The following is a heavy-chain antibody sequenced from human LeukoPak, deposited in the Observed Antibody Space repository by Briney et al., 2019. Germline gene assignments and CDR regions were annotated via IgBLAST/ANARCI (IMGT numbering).Heavy chain of an antibody. CDR1: RFTFSSHW. J-gene: IGHJ1*01. CDR2: INGAGSST. Sequence: GGSLRLSCAASRFTFSSHWMHWVRQAPGKGLVWVSRINGAGSSTSYADSVKGRFTVSRDNAKNTLNLQMNSLRAEDTAVYYCARDLFFSDAGYSSGWRAEYFHHWGQGTLVTVSS. V-gene: IGHV3-74*01. CDR3: ARDLFFSDAGYSSGWRAEYFHH. D-gene: IGHD6-19*01.